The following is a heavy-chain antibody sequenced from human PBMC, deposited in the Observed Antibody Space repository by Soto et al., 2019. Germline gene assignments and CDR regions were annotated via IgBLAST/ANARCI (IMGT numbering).Heavy chain of an antibody. CDR3: ARGKGMEENYFYYGLDI. Sequence: GASVKVSCKASGYTFSTYGMHWVRQAPGQSLEWMGWLNGGTGQTRCSQRFQDRVIITRDTSASTGYMELSSLRSEDTAVYYCARGKGMEENYFYYGLDIWGHGTTVTVSS. CDR2: LNGGTGQT. V-gene: IGHV1-3*01. CDR1: GYTFSTYG. J-gene: IGHJ6*02. D-gene: IGHD1-1*01.